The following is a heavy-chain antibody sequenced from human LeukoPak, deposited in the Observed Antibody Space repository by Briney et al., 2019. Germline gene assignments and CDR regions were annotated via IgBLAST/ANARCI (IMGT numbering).Heavy chain of an antibody. D-gene: IGHD3-16*01. V-gene: IGHV3-74*01. J-gene: IGHJ4*02. CDR1: GFTFSSYW. Sequence: GGSLRLSCAASGFTFSSYWMHWVRQAPGKGLVWVSRMNSDGSSTSYADSVKGRFTISRDNAKNTLYLQMNSLRAEDTAVYYCASGDLHGGAYDDDSWGQGTLVTVSS. CDR3: ASGDLHGGAYDDDS. CDR2: MNSDGSST.